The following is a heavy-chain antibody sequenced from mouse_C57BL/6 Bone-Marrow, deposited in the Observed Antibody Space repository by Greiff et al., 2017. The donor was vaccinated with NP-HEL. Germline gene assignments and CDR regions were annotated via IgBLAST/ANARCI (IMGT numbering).Heavy chain of an antibody. CDR3: ARPLITTVVAYYAMDY. J-gene: IGHJ4*01. V-gene: IGHV5-6*01. Sequence: EVQGVESGGDLVKPGGSLKLSCAASGFTFSSYGMSWVRQTPDKRLEWVATISSGGSYTYYPDSVKGRFTISRDSAKNTLYLQMSSLKSEDTAMYYCARPLITTVVAYYAMDYWGQGTSFTVSS. D-gene: IGHD1-1*01. CDR2: ISSGGSYT. CDR1: GFTFSSYG.